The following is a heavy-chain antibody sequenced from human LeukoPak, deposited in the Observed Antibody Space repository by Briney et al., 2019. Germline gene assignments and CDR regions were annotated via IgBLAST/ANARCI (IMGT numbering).Heavy chain of an antibody. Sequence: GGSLRLSCAASGFTFSSYEMNWVRQAPGKGLEWVSYISSSGSTIYYADSVKGRFTISRDNAKNSLYLQMNSLKTEDTAVYYCTRPVEMAQTRVEWFDPWGQGTLVTVSS. J-gene: IGHJ5*02. V-gene: IGHV3-48*03. CDR1: GFTFSSYE. CDR2: ISSSGSTI. CDR3: TRPVEMAQTRVEWFDP. D-gene: IGHD5-24*01.